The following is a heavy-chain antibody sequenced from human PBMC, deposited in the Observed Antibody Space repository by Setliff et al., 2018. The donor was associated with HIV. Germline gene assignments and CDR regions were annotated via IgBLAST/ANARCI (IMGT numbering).Heavy chain of an antibody. J-gene: IGHJ5*02. CDR3: ARGLWRFDTSDTAPHNWFDP. V-gene: IGHV4-4*09. CDR2: IYTSGST. D-gene: IGHD3-22*01. Sequence: SETLSLTCTVSGDSISTYCWIWIRQPPGKGLEWIGNIYTSGSTTYNPSLKSRVTISVDTSQNQFYLKLSSVTAADTAVYYCARGLWRFDTSDTAPHNWFDPWGQGTLVTVSS. CDR1: GDSISTYC.